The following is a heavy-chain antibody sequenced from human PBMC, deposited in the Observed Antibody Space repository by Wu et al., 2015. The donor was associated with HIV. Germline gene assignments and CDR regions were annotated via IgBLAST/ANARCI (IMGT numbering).Heavy chain of an antibody. CDR3: ARHCSGVSCSYHDAFDI. J-gene: IGHJ3*02. CDR1: GNTFSNYA. V-gene: IGHV1-69*13. Sequence: QVQLVQSGAEVKKPGSPVKVSCKASGNTFSNYAISWVRQAPGQGLEWVGRIIPIFATANYARKFQGRLTISADESTSTAYMELSSLRSEDTAVYYCARHCSGVSCSYHDAFDIWAKGQWSPSLQ. D-gene: IGHD2-15*01. CDR2: IIPIFATA.